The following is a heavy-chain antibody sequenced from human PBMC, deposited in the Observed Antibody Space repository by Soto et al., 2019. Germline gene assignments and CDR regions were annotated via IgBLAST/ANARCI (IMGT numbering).Heavy chain of an antibody. J-gene: IGHJ5*02. V-gene: IGHV4-39*01. CDR3: ARHPSNFWFDP. Sequence: SETLSLTCTVAGGSVSSSRYVWGWLRQPPGKGLEWIGSIYYSGSTYYNPSLKSRVTVSVDTSKNQFSLKLSSVTAAETAVYYCARHPSNFWFDPWGQGTLVTVS. D-gene: IGHD4-4*01. CDR2: IYYSGST. CDR1: GGSVSSSRYV.